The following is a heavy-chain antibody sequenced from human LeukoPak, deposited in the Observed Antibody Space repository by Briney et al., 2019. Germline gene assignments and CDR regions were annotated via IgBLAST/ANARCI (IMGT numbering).Heavy chain of an antibody. J-gene: IGHJ4*02. CDR2: INHSGST. Sequence: SETLSLICAVYGRPFSGYYWSWIRQPPGKGLEWIGEINHSGSTNYNPSLKSRGTISVDTSKNQFSLKLSSVTAADTAVYYCARAQHDYGDYVDYWGQGTLVTVSS. D-gene: IGHD4-17*01. CDR3: ARAQHDYGDYVDY. V-gene: IGHV4-34*01. CDR1: GRPFSGYY.